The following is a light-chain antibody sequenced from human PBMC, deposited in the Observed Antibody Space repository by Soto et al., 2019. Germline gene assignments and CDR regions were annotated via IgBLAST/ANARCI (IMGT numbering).Light chain of an antibody. CDR1: QSVSSY. CDR3: QQRSDWPLT. CDR2: DAS. Sequence: EIALTQSPATLSLSPGERATLSCRASQSVSSYLAWYQQKPGQAPRLLIYDASNRATGIPARFSGSGSETDFTLTISSLEPEDFAVYYCQQRSDWPLTFGGGTKVDIK. J-gene: IGKJ4*01. V-gene: IGKV3-11*01.